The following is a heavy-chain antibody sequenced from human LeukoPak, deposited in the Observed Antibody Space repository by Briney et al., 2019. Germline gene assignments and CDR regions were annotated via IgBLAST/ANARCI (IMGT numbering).Heavy chain of an antibody. CDR3: ARDPRYCSSTSCYNWFDP. V-gene: IGHV4-4*07. D-gene: IGHD2-2*01. CDR2: IYTSGST. Sequence: SETPSLTCTVSGGSISSYYWSWIRQPAGKGLEWIGRIYTSGSTNYNPSLKSRVTMSVDTSKNQFSLKLSSVTAADTAVYYCARDPRYCSSTSCYNWFDPWGQGTLVTVSS. CDR1: GGSISSYY. J-gene: IGHJ5*02.